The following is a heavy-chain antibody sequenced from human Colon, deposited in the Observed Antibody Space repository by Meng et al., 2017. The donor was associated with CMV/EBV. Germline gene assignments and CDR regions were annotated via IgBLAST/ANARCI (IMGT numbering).Heavy chain of an antibody. J-gene: IGHJ6*02. V-gene: IGHV1-2*02. CDR1: GYTFTGYY. Sequence: VSVMVFCKASGYTFTGYYMHWVRQAPGQGLEWLGWINPNSSGTNYAQKFQGRVTMTRDTSISTAYIELRRLRFDDTAIYYCSRDLRLTVRNPGDYGVDVWGQGTTVTVSS. CDR3: SRDLRLTVRNPGDYGVDV. D-gene: IGHD5/OR15-5a*01. CDR2: INPNSSGT.